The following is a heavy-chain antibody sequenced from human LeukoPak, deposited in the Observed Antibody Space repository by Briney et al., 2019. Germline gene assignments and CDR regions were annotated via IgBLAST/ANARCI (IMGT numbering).Heavy chain of an antibody. CDR3: ARHVCGSSSCYSPPYNWFDP. Sequence: PSETLSLTCTVSSGSISSSNYYWGWIRQPSGKGLEWIGSIYYSGTTYYNPSLKSRVTISVDTSKNQFSLKLSSVTAADTAVYYCARHVCGSSSCYSPPYNWFDPCGQGTLVTVSS. V-gene: IGHV4-39*01. CDR1: SGSISSSNYY. CDR2: IYYSGTT. J-gene: IGHJ5*02. D-gene: IGHD2-2*01.